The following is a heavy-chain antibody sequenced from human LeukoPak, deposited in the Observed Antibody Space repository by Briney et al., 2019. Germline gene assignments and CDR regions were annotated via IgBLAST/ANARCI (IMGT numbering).Heavy chain of an antibody. CDR1: GFTFDDYA. Sequence: GGSLRLSCAASGFTFDDYAMHWVRQAPGKGLEWVSGISWNSGSIGYADSVKGRFTISRDNAKNSLYLQMNSLRAEDMALYYCARAGGHFDYWGQGILVTVSS. CDR3: ARAGGHFDY. V-gene: IGHV3-9*03. CDR2: ISWNSGSI. J-gene: IGHJ4*02.